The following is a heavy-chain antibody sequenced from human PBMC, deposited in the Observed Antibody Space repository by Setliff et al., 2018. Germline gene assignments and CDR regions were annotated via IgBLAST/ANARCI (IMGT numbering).Heavy chain of an antibody. CDR1: GDSTSSGSYY. Sequence: SETLSLTCTVSGDSTSSGSYYWTWIRQPAGKGLEWIGHFHTGGSTNYNRSLRSRVSISVDTSKNQFSLKLSSVTAADTATYYCARAGPTVTFFRVLVISWWDPWGQGSLVTVSS. CDR2: FHTGGST. D-gene: IGHD3-3*01. V-gene: IGHV4-61*09. J-gene: IGHJ5*02. CDR3: ARAGPTVTFFRVLVISWWDP.